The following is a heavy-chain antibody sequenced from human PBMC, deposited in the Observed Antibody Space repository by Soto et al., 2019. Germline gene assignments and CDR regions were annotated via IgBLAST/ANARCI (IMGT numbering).Heavy chain of an antibody. V-gene: IGHV1-8*01. D-gene: IGHD6-13*01. CDR3: AIFWSAAGHFYVMYV. CDR2: MNTNSDDT. J-gene: IGHJ6*02. CDR1: GYTFTSYD. Sequence: ASENVSCKTSGYTFTSYDINWVRQAPGQGLEWVGWMNTNSDDTRSAQKFRGRLTLTRDKSMRAVYMKLSNLRPDDTAVYYCAIFWSAAGHFYVMYVCGQGSTVIVSS.